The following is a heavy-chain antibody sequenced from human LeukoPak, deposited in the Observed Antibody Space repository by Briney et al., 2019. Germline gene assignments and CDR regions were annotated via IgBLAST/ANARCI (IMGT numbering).Heavy chain of an antibody. CDR2: ISSVGGSQ. CDR1: GFTFSSHD. D-gene: IGHD4/OR15-4a*01. J-gene: IGHJ4*02. Sequence: QPGGSLRLSCAASGFTFSSHDMNWVRQAPGKGLEWISYISSVGGSQYYAESVRGRFTISRDNSKNTQYLQMNSLRSEDTAVYYCAKGLARFGYGALLDYWGQGTLVTVSS. CDR3: AKGLARFGYGALLDY. V-gene: IGHV3-48*03.